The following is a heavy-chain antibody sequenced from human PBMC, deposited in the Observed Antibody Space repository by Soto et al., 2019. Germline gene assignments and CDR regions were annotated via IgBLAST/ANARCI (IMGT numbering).Heavy chain of an antibody. Sequence: QVRLHESGPGLVKPSETLSLTCTVSGGSISDYYWNWIRQPPGKGLEWIGFIHYTGNTNYNPSLKRRVAISVDTSKNQFSVKLTSVTAADTAVYYCARGTPYHRNDDWFDTWGQGTLVTVSS. CDR3: ARGTPYHRNDDWFDT. CDR1: GGSISDYY. J-gene: IGHJ5*02. CDR2: IHYTGNT. V-gene: IGHV4-59*01.